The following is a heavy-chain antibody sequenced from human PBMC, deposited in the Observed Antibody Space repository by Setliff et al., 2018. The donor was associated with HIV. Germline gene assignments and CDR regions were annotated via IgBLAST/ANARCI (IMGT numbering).Heavy chain of an antibody. CDR1: RGTFSSFA. CDR3: ARDGLLVAGIRFDY. V-gene: IGHV1-69*13. CDR2: IIPTFGTS. D-gene: IGHD6-19*01. J-gene: IGHJ4*02. Sequence: ASVKVSCKTSRGTFSSFALSWVRQAPGQGLEWMGGIIPTFGTSNYAQKFQGRVTITADGTMTTAYMELSGLKYEDTAVYYCARDGLLVAGIRFDYWGQGTLVTVSS.